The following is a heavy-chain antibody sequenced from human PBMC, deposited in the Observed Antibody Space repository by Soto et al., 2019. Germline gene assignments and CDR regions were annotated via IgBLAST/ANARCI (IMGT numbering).Heavy chain of an antibody. CDR2: MNPNSGNT. D-gene: IGHD5-18*01. J-gene: IGHJ6*02. CDR1: GYTFTSYD. CDR3: ARVGYSYGYGSYYYYYGMDV. V-gene: IGHV1-8*01. Sequence: AAVKVSCKASGYTFTSYDINWVRQATGQGLEWMGWMNPNSGNTGYAQKFQGRVTMTRNTSISTAYMELSSLRSEDTAVYYCARVGYSYGYGSYYYYYGMDVWGQGTTVTVSS.